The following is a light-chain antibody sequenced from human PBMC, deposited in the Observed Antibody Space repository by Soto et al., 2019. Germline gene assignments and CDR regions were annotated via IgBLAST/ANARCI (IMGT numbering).Light chain of an antibody. CDR3: QQRSNWRVT. Sequence: EIVMTQSPATLSVSPGEWATLSCRASQSVSSNLAWYRQKPGQAPRLLIYNASNRATGIPARFSGSGSGTDFTLTISSLEPEDIAVYYCQQRSNWRVTFGGGTKVDI. CDR2: NAS. V-gene: IGKV3-11*01. CDR1: QSVSSN. J-gene: IGKJ4*01.